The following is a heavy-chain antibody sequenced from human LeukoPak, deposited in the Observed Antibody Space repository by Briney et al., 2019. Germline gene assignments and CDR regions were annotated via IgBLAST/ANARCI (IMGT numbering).Heavy chain of an antibody. D-gene: IGHD5-24*01. J-gene: IGHJ4*02. Sequence: GASVKVSCKASGYTFTSYDINRVRQATGQGLEWMGWMNPNSGNTGYAQKFQGRDTMTRNTSISTAYMELSSLRSEDTAVYYCARSDPRMATRRAASDYWGQGTLVTVSS. CDR1: GYTFTSYD. CDR2: MNPNSGNT. CDR3: ARSDPRMATRRAASDY. V-gene: IGHV1-8*01.